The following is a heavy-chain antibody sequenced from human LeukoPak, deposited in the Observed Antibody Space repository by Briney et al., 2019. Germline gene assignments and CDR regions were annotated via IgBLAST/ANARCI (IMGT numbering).Heavy chain of an antibody. D-gene: IGHD2/OR15-2a*01. CDR3: AGHHPRNTVDF. Sequence: SETLSLTCTVSGGSISNYYWSWIRQPPGKGQEWIGYISHSGSTNYSPSLKSRVTISLDTSKNQFSLKLSSVTAADTAAYYCAGHHPRNTVDFWGQGTLVTVSS. J-gene: IGHJ4*02. V-gene: IGHV4-59*08. CDR2: ISHSGST. CDR1: GGSISNYY.